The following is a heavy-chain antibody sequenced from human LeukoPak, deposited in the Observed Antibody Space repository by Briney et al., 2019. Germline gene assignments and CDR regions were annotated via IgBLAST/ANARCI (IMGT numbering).Heavy chain of an antibody. CDR2: ISSNGSTI. CDR3: ARSFRGNSFQH. Sequence: PGGSLRLSCAASGFTFSSYEMNWVRQAPGKGLEWVSYISSNGSTIYYADSVKGRFTISRDNAKNSLYLQMNSLRAEDTAVYYCARSFRGNSFQHWGQGTLVTVSS. V-gene: IGHV3-48*03. D-gene: IGHD4-23*01. CDR1: GFTFSSYE. J-gene: IGHJ1*01.